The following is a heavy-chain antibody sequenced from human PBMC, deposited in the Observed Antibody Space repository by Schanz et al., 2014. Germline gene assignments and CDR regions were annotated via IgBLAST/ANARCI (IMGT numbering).Heavy chain of an antibody. CDR1: GYTFTSYG. CDR3: ARDAADFYDILTEEDY. D-gene: IGHD3-9*01. CDR2: ISAYNGNT. V-gene: IGHV1-18*01. J-gene: IGHJ4*02. Sequence: QVQLVQSGAEVKKPGASVKVSCKASGYTFTSYGISWVRQAPGQGLEWMGWISAYNGNTKYPQKLQGRVTMTTDTSTSTVYMELSSLRSEDTAVYYCARDAADFYDILTEEDYWGQGTLVTVSS.